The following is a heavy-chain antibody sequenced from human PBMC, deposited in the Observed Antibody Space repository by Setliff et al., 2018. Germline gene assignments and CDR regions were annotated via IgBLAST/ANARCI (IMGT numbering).Heavy chain of an antibody. CDR1: GYSISSGYY. V-gene: IGHV4-38-2*02. CDR3: ARVDTALGRIDY. CDR2: IYYHSGST. D-gene: IGHD5-18*01. Sequence: SETLSLTCTVSGYSISSGYYWGWIRQSPGKGLEWIGSIYYHSGSTYYNPSLRSRVTISVDTSKNQFSLKLTSVTAADTAVHYCARVDTALGRIDYWGQGTLVTVSS. J-gene: IGHJ4*02.